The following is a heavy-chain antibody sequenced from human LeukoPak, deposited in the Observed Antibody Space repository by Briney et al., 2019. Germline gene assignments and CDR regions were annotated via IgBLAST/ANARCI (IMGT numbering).Heavy chain of an antibody. Sequence: GESLKISCKGSGYRFTSYWIAWVRQMPGKGLEWMGIIYPEDSDTRYSPSFQGQVTISADKSISTAYLQWSSLRASDTAMYYCARLGEDPGFDYWGQGTLVTVSS. D-gene: IGHD3-16*01. CDR3: ARLGEDPGFDY. CDR2: IYPEDSDT. J-gene: IGHJ4*02. CDR1: GYRFTSYW. V-gene: IGHV5-51*01.